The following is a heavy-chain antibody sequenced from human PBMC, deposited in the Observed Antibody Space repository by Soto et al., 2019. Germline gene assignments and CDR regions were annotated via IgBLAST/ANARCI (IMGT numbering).Heavy chain of an antibody. CDR2: INPSGGST. CDR1: GYTFTSYY. Sequence: QVQLVQSGAEVKKPGASVKASCKASGYTFTSYYMNWVRQAPGQGLEWMGIINPSGGSTTYAQKFQSRVTMTRDTSPSTVYMELSSLRSDDTAVYYCARVPPDYYYGMDVWGQGTTVTVSS. J-gene: IGHJ6*02. V-gene: IGHV1-46*01. CDR3: ARVPPDYYYGMDV.